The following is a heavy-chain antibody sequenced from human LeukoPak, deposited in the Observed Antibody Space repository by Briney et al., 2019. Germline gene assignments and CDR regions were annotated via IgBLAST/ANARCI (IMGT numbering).Heavy chain of an antibody. V-gene: IGHV1-18*04. CDR2: ISAYNGNT. Sequence: GASVKVSCKASGYTFNGYYMHWVRQAPGQGLEWMGWISAYNGNTNYAQKLQGRVTMTTDTSTSTAYMELRSLRSDDTAVYYCARELQYCSSTSCYVSFDYWGQGTLVTVSS. J-gene: IGHJ4*02. D-gene: IGHD2-2*01. CDR3: ARELQYCSSTSCYVSFDY. CDR1: GYTFNGYY.